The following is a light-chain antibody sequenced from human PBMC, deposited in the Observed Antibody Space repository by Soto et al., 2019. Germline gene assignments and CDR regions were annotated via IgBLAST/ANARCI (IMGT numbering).Light chain of an antibody. CDR2: WAS. CDR3: QQYYSPPWT. V-gene: IGKV4-1*01. Sequence: DIVMTQSPDSLAVSLGERATINCESSQSVLYSSNNQNYLAWYQQRPGQPPKLLIYWASTRESGVPDRFSGSGSGTDFTLTIRSLQAEDVAVYYCQQYYSPPWTFGQGTKVEIK. CDR1: QSVLYSSNNQNY. J-gene: IGKJ1*01.